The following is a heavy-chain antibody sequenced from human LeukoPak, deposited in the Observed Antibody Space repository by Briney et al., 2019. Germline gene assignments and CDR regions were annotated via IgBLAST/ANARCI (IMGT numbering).Heavy chain of an antibody. J-gene: IGHJ4*02. D-gene: IGHD5-18*01. CDR1: GDSIRSSSYY. Sequence: SETLSVTCTVSGDSIRSSSYYWGWIRQPPGKGLEWIGSIYYSGSTYYNPSLKSRVTISVDTSKNQFSLNLSSVTAADTAVYYCARETNQDTAMVMYFDYWGQGTLVTVSS. CDR2: IYYSGST. CDR3: ARETNQDTAMVMYFDY. V-gene: IGHV4-39*07.